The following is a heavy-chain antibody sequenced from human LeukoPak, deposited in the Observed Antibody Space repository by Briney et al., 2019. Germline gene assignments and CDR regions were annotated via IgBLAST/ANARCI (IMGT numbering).Heavy chain of an antibody. J-gene: IGHJ4*02. CDR1: GFTFSSYS. D-gene: IGHD3-10*01. V-gene: IGHV3-48*01. CDR2: ISSSSSTI. Sequence: PGGSLRLSCAASGFTFSSYSMNWVRQAPGKGLEWVSYISSSSSTIYYADSVRGRFTISRDNAKNSLYLQMNSLRAEDTAVYYCARVEEGWLGELFDYWGQGTLVTVSS. CDR3: ARVEEGWLGELFDY.